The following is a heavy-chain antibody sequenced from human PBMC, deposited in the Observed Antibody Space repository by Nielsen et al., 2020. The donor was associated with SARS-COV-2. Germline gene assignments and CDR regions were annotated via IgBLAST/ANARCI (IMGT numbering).Heavy chain of an antibody. Sequence: ASVKVSCKVSGYTLTELSMHWVRQAPGKGLEWMGGFDPEDGETIYAQKFQGRVTMTEDTFTDTAYMELSSLRSEDTAVYYCATSSPMNSSPWFDPWGQGTLVTVSS. CDR2: FDPEDGET. V-gene: IGHV1-24*01. CDR1: GYTLTELS. J-gene: IGHJ5*02. D-gene: IGHD3-22*01. CDR3: ATSSPMNSSPWFDP.